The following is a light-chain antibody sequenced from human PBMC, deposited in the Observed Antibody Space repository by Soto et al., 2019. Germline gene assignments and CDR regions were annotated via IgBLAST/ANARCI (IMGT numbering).Light chain of an antibody. CDR1: QSVSSN. CDR2: GAS. V-gene: IGKV3-15*01. CDR3: QQYNKWLWT. J-gene: IGKJ1*01. Sequence: EIVMTQAPATLSVSPGERANLSCRASQSVSSNLAWYQQKPGQTPRLLIYGASTRATGTPARFSGSGSGTEFILTISSLQSEDFATYYGQQYNKWLWTFGQGTKVEI.